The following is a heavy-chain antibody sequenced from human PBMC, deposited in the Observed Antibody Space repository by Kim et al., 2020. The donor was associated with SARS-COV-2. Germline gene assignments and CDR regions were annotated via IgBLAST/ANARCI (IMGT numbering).Heavy chain of an antibody. CDR1: GGSISSYY. J-gene: IGHJ4*02. V-gene: IGHV4-59*01. CDR2: IYYSGST. CDR3: ARVWTTGANYFDY. D-gene: IGHD4-4*01. Sequence: SETLSLTCTVSGGSISSYYWSWIRQPPGKGLEWIGYIYYSGSTNYNPSLKSRVTISVDTSKNQFSLKLSSVTAADTAVYYCARVWTTGANYFDYWGQGTLVTVSS.